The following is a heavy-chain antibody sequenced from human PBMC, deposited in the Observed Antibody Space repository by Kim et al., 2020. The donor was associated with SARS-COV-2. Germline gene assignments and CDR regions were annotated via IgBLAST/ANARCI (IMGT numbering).Heavy chain of an antibody. D-gene: IGHD1-1*01. Sequence: GGSLRLSCAASGFTLTSHWMSWVRQAPGKGLEWVANIKEHGTETYYADSVRGRFTISRDRAKNSLYLQMNYLRAEDTALYYCARGLNDVEFADFFDYCGEGTPVTVSS. CDR1: GFTLTSHW. CDR3: ARGLNDVEFADFFDY. J-gene: IGHJ4*02. V-gene: IGHV3-7*01. CDR2: IKEHGTET.